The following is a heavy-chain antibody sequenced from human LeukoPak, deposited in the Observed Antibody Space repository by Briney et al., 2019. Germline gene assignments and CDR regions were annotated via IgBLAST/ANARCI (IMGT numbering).Heavy chain of an antibody. Sequence: TLXXTXXVSGDSXSTYYWSWIRQPPGKGLEWIGYIYYRVTSDYNPSLKSRVTMSVDMSTRQISLKLSSVPAADTAVYYCARAGGDYYGEGIYDSYFDPWGQGTLVTVSS. J-gene: IGHJ5*02. D-gene: IGHD3-10*01. CDR2: IYYRVTS. CDR1: GDSXSTYY. CDR3: ARAGGDYYGEGIYDSYFDP. V-gene: IGHV4-59*08.